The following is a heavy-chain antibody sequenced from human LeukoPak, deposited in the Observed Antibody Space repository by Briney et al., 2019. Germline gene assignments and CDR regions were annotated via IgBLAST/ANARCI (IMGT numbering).Heavy chain of an antibody. Sequence: SETLSLTCTVSGGSISSYYWSWIRQPPGKGLEWIGYIYYSGSTYYNPSLKSRVTISVDTSKNQFSLKLSSVTAADTAVYYCARGRRVLLWFGELPTHAFDIWGQGTMVTVSS. J-gene: IGHJ3*02. CDR2: IYYSGST. V-gene: IGHV4-59*12. CDR3: ARGRRVLLWFGELPTHAFDI. CDR1: GGSISSYY. D-gene: IGHD3-10*01.